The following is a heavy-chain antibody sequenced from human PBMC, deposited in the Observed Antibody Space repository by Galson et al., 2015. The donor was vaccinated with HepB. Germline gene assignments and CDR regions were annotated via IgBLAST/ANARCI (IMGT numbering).Heavy chain of an antibody. V-gene: IGHV1-46*01. CDR1: GHTFTSYY. Sequence: SVKVSCKASGHTFTSYYMHWVRQAPGQGLEWMGIINPSGGSTSYAQKFQGRVSMTRDTSTSTVYMELSSLRSEDTAVYYCARDNYYDSSGYLDAFDIWGQGTMVTVSS. CDR2: INPSGGST. CDR3: ARDNYYDSSGYLDAFDI. J-gene: IGHJ3*02. D-gene: IGHD3-22*01.